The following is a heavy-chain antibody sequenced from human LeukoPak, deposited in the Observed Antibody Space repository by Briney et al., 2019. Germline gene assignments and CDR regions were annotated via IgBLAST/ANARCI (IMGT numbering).Heavy chain of an antibody. D-gene: IGHD6-13*01. Sequence: ASVKVSCKVSGYTLTELSMHWVRQAPGKGLEWMGGFDPEGGETIYAQKFQGRVTMTEDTSTDTAYMELSSLRSEDTAVYYCAADPHATIAAASGYWGQGTLVTVSS. J-gene: IGHJ4*02. CDR3: AADPHATIAAASGY. CDR2: FDPEGGET. V-gene: IGHV1-24*01. CDR1: GYTLTELS.